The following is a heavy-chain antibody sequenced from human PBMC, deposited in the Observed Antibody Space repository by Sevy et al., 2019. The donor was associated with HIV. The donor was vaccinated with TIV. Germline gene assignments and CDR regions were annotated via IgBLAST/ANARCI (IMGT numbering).Heavy chain of an antibody. D-gene: IGHD3-10*01. V-gene: IGHV3-72*01. J-gene: IGHJ4*02. CDR2: TRNKANSYTT. CDR3: AREGGPFGELYYFDY. CDR1: GFTFSDHY. Sequence: GGSLRLSCAASGFTFSDHYMDWVRQAPGKGLEWVGRTRNKANSYTTEYAASVKGRFTISRDDSKYSLYLQMNSLKTEDTAVYYCAREGGPFGELYYFDYWGQGTLVTVSS.